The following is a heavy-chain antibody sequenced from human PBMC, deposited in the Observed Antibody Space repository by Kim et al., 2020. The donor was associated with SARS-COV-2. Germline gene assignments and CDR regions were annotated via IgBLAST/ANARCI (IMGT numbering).Heavy chain of an antibody. J-gene: IGHJ3*02. V-gene: IGHV1-24*01. Sequence: ASVKVSCKASGYTLTELSMHWVRQAPGKGLEWMGGFDPVVGETIYAQKFQGRVTMTEDTSTDTAYMELSSLRSEDTAVYYCATMRWELLHSRSYAFDIRGQGTMVTVSS. CDR1: GYTLTELS. CDR2: FDPVVGET. D-gene: IGHD1-26*01. CDR3: ATMRWELLHSRSYAFDI.